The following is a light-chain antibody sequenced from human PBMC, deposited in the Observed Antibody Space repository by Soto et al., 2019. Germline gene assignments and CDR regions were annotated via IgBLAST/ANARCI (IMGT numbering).Light chain of an antibody. CDR1: QSISNY. CDR2: AAS. J-gene: IGKJ2*01. CDR3: QQSYVVPYT. V-gene: IGKV1-39*01. Sequence: DLQMTQSPSSLSASVGDRVTITCRASQSISNYLNWYQHKPGEAPKFLIYAASNLQSGVPSRFSGSGSGTDFTLTITSLQPEDFATYSCQQSYVVPYTFGLGTKLEIK.